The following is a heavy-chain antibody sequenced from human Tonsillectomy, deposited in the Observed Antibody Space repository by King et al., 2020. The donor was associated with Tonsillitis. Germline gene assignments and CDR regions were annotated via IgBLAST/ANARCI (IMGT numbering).Heavy chain of an antibody. J-gene: IGHJ3*02. D-gene: IGHD1-26*01. V-gene: IGHV1-46*03. CDR3: ARSLVGVDDAFDI. Sequence: VQLVESGAEVKKPGASVMVSCKASGYTFTSYYMHWVRQAPGQGLVWMGIINPSGGSTSYAQKFQGRFTMTRDTSTSTVYMELSSLRSEDTAVYYCARSLVGVDDAFDIWGQGTMVTVSS. CDR1: GYTFTSYY. CDR2: INPSGGST.